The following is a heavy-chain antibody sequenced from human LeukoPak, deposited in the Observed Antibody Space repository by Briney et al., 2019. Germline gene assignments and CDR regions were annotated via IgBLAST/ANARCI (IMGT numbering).Heavy chain of an antibody. CDR3: ARGGLAAATGLADYYYYMDV. V-gene: IGHV1-18*01. Sequence: ASVKVSCKASGYTFTSYAISWVRQAPGQGLEWMGWISAYNGNTNYAQKLQGRVTMTTDTSTSTAYMELRSLRSDDTAVYYCARGGLAAATGLADYYYYMDVWGKGTTVTVSS. CDR2: ISAYNGNT. D-gene: IGHD6-13*01. CDR1: GYTFTSYA. J-gene: IGHJ6*03.